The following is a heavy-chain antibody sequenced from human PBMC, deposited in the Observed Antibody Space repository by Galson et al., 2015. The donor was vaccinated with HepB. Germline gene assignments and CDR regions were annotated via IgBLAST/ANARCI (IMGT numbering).Heavy chain of an antibody. D-gene: IGHD2-2*01. J-gene: IGHJ3*02. CDR3: ARGTDIVVVPAAKTFDI. Sequence: SLRLCCAASGFTFSSYAMHWVRQAPGQGLEWVAVISYAGSNRYYADSVKGRFTISRDNSKNTLYLQMNSLRAEDTAVYYCARGTDIVVVPAAKTFDIWGQGTMVTVSS. CDR1: GFTFSSYA. CDR2: ISYAGSNR. V-gene: IGHV3-30-3*01.